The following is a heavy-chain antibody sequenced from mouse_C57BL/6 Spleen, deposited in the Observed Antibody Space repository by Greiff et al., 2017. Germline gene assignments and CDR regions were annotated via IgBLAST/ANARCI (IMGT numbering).Heavy chain of an antibody. Sequence: VQLQQSGPGLVQPSQSLSITCTVSGFSLTSYGVHWVRQSPGKGLEWLGVIWRGGSTDYNAAFMSRLSITKDNSKSQVFFKMNSLQADDTAIYYCAKRDYDYDWYFDVWGTGTTVTVSS. CDR2: IWRGGST. V-gene: IGHV2-5*01. D-gene: IGHD2-4*01. CDR3: AKRDYDYDWYFDV. J-gene: IGHJ1*03. CDR1: GFSLTSYG.